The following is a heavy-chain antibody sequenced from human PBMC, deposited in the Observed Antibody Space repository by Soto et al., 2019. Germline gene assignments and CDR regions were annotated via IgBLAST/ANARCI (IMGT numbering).Heavy chain of an antibody. Sequence: EVQLLESGGGLVQPGGSLRLSCAASGFTFRSYAMNWVRQAPGKGLEWVSVISGSGGSTYYADSVKGRFTISRDNSKNTLYLQMNSLRSEDTAVYYCAKRTTGWYFDIWGRGTLVTVSS. J-gene: IGHJ2*01. CDR3: AKRTTGWYFDI. V-gene: IGHV3-23*01. CDR2: ISGSGGST. CDR1: GFTFRSYA.